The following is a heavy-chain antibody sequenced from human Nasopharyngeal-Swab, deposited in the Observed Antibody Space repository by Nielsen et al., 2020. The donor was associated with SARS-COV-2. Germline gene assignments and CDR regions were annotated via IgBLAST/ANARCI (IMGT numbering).Heavy chain of an antibody. Sequence: GGSLRLSCAASGFTFSSYSMNWVRQAPGKGLEWVSSISSSSNYIYYADSVKGRFTISRDNAKNSLYLQMNSLRAEDTAVYYCARGDRSGSYYPDYWGQGTLVTVSS. J-gene: IGHJ4*02. CDR3: ARGDRSGSYYPDY. CDR2: ISSSSNYI. D-gene: IGHD3-10*01. V-gene: IGHV3-21*01. CDR1: GFTFSSYS.